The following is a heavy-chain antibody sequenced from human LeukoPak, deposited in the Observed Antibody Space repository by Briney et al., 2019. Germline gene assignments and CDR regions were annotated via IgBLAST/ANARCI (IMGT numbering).Heavy chain of an antibody. CDR3: ARSDYYGSGIDY. CDR1: GYTLTELS. CDR2: FDPEDGET. Sequence: ASVKVSCKVSGYTLTELSMHWVRQAPGKGLEWMVGFDPEDGETIYAQEFQGRVTMTEDTSTDTAYMELSSLRSEDTAVYYCARSDYYGSGIDYWGQGTLVTVSS. J-gene: IGHJ4*02. V-gene: IGHV1-24*01. D-gene: IGHD3-10*01.